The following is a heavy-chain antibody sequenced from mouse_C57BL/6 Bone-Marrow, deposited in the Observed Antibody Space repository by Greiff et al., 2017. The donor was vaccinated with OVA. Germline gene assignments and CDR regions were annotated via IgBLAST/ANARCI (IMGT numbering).Heavy chain of an antibody. V-gene: IGHV5-17*01. CDR3: AKGLGVPFDC. CDR2: ISSGSSTI. CDR1: GFTFSDYG. Sequence: DVHLVESGGGLVKPGGSLKLSCAASGFTFSDYGMHWVRQAPEKGLEWVAYISSGSSTIYYADTVKGRFSISRDNAKNTLFLQMTSVRSEDTDMYYCAKGLGVPFDCWGQGTTLTVSS. D-gene: IGHD3-2*02. J-gene: IGHJ2*01.